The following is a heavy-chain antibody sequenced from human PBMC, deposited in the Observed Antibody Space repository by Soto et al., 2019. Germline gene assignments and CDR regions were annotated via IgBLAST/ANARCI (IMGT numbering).Heavy chain of an antibody. D-gene: IGHD6-19*01. J-gene: IGHJ6*02. CDR3: AAEKGIAVAGSRIYYGMDV. CDR1: GFTFTSSA. Sequence: ASVKVSCKASGFTFTSSAVQWVRQARGQRLEWIGWIVVGSGNTNYAQKFQERVTITRDMSTSTAYTELSSLRSEVTAVYYCAAEKGIAVAGSRIYYGMDVWGQGTTVTVSS. V-gene: IGHV1-58*01. CDR2: IVVGSGNT.